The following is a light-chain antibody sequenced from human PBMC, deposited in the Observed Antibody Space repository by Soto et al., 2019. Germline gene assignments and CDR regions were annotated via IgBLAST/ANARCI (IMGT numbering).Light chain of an antibody. CDR3: QQFNNYSWT. CDR2: DAS. J-gene: IGKJ1*01. V-gene: IGKV1D-13*01. CDR1: QGISSA. Sequence: ALPLTQSPSSLSASVGDRVTITCRASQGISSALAWYQQKPGKAPKLLIYDASSLESGVPSRFSGSGSGPDFTLAISSLQPEDFATYYCQQFNNYSWTFGQGTKVEIK.